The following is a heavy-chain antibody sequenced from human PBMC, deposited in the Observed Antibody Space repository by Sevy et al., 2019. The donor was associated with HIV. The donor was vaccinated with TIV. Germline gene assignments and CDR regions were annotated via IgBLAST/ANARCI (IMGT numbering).Heavy chain of an antibody. J-gene: IGHJ4*02. Sequence: SETLSLTCTVSGDSVSGGNYYWSWIRQPPGKGLEWIGYIYYSGRTNYNPSRKSRVTISIDTSKNQFSLRLTSVTAAETDVYYCARGLFDYWGQGTLVTVSS. V-gene: IGHV4-61*01. CDR1: GDSVSGGNYY. CDR3: ARGLFDY. CDR2: IYYSGRT.